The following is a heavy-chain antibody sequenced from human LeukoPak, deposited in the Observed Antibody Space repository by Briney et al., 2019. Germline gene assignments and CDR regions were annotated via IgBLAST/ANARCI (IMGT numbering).Heavy chain of an antibody. CDR1: DGSISSYY. V-gene: IGHV4-59*01. CDR2: IYYSGST. CDR3: ARGWGFFDY. D-gene: IGHD3-16*01. Sequence: SETLSLTCTVSDGSISSYYWSWIRQPPGKGLEWIGYIYYSGSTNHNPSLKSRVTISVDTSKNQFSLKLSSVTAADTAVYYCARGWGFFDYWGQGTLVTVSS. J-gene: IGHJ4*02.